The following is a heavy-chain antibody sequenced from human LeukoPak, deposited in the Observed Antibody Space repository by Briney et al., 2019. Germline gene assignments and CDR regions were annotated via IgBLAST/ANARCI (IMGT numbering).Heavy chain of an antibody. CDR2: IHDDGGST. CDR1: GFTFSSYA. D-gene: IGHD4-23*01. Sequence: PGGSLRLSCAASGFTFSSYAMHWVRQAPGKGLEHVSTIHDDGGSTFYADSVKGRFTISRDNSKNTLYLQMGRLRTDDVGVYYSSRALSGNYGGPDYWGQGTLVTVSS. CDR3: SRALSGNYGGPDY. J-gene: IGHJ4*02. V-gene: IGHV3-64*02.